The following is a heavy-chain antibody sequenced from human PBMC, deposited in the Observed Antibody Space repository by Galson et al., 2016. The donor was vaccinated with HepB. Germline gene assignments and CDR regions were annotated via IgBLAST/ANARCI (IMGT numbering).Heavy chain of an antibody. V-gene: IGHV3-73*01. J-gene: IGHJ4*02. CDR3: TSGVDFYGDYEDS. CDR1: GFSFSDFS. Sequence: SLRLSCAASGFSFSDFSMHWVRQASGKGLEWVGRMRSKANSYATAYGASVKGRFTISRDDSKSTAYLQMNSLKTEDTAVYYCTSGVDFYGDYEDSWGQGTLVTVSS. D-gene: IGHD4-17*01. CDR2: MRSKANSYAT.